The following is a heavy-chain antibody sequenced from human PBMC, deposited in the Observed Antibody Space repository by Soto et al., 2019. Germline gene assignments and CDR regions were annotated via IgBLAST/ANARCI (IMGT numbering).Heavy chain of an antibody. J-gene: IGHJ4*02. CDR2: IYPGDSDT. D-gene: IGHD2-21*02. V-gene: IGHV5-51*01. CDR3: ARHSPNCGGDCYFDY. Sequence: GESLQISCKGSGYSFISYWIGWVRQMNGKGLEWMGIIYPGDSDTRYSPSFQGQVTISVDKSISTAYLQWSSLKASDIAMYYCARHSPNCGGDCYFDYWGQGTLVTVSS. CDR1: GYSFISYW.